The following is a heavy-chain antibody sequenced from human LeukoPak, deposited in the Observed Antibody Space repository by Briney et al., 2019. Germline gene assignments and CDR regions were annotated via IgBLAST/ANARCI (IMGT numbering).Heavy chain of an antibody. J-gene: IGHJ4*02. CDR3: ARHHLYDSSGDGRYYFDY. CDR2: MTHSGRT. V-gene: IGHV4-38-2*01. CDR1: GYSLSSGYH. Sequence: SETLSLTCGVSGYSLSSGYHWGWIRQPTGKGLEWIGSMTHSGRTYYNPSLKSRVTISVDTSKNQFSVKLSSVTAADTAVYYCARHHLYDSSGDGRYYFDYWGQGTLVTVSS. D-gene: IGHD3-22*01.